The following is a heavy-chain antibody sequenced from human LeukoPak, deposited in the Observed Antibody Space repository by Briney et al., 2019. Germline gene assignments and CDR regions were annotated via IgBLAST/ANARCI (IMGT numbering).Heavy chain of an antibody. Sequence: ASVKVSCKASGYTFTGYYMHWVRQAPGQGLEWMGWINPNSGGTNYAQKFQGRVTMTRDTSISTAYMELSRLRSDDTAAYYCARTCGGDCYSSWFDPWGQGTLVTVSS. J-gene: IGHJ5*02. CDR1: GYTFTGYY. CDR2: INPNSGGT. CDR3: ARTCGGDCYSSWFDP. V-gene: IGHV1-2*02. D-gene: IGHD2-21*02.